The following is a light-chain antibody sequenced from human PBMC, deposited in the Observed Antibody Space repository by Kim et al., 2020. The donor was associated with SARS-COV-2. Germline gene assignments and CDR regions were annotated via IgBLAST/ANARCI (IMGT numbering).Light chain of an antibody. CDR3: QSYNKSNVV. CDR1: SGSIDDNY. CDR2: EDD. Sequence: NFMLTQPHSVSESPGNTVTISCTRSSGSIDDNYVQWYQQRPGGVPTTVIYEDDQRPSGVSDRFSGSIDNSSNSASLTISGLKTEDEADYYWQSYNKSNVVFDGGTQLTVL. J-gene: IGLJ2*01. V-gene: IGLV6-57*04.